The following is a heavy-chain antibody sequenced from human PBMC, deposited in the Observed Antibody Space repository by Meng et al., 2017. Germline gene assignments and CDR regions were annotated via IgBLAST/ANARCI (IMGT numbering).Heavy chain of an antibody. J-gene: IGHJ4*02. D-gene: IGHD2-15*01. Sequence: ASVKVSCKASGYTFTSYGISWVRQAPGQGLEWMGWISAYNGNTNYAQKLQGRVTMTTDTSTSTAYMELRSLRSDDTAVYYCAKGSEYPPGGVYCSGGSCYLPFDYWGQGTLVTVSS. CDR2: ISAYNGNT. V-gene: IGHV1-18*01. CDR3: AKGSEYPPGGVYCSGGSCYLPFDY. CDR1: GYTFTSYG.